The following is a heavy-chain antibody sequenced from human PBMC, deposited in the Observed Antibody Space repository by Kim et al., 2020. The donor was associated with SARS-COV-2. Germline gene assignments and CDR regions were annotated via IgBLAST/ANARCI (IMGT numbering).Heavy chain of an antibody. V-gene: IGHV3-53*01. Sequence: GGSLRLSCAASGFTVSSNYMSWVRQAPGKGLEWVSVIYSGGSAYYADSVKGRVTISRDTSKNTLYLQMNSLRAEATAVYYWARGGYSYGFDYWGQGTLVTFSS. CDR2: IYSGGSA. CDR3: ARGGYSYGFDY. D-gene: IGHD5-18*01. CDR1: GFTVSSNY. J-gene: IGHJ4*02.